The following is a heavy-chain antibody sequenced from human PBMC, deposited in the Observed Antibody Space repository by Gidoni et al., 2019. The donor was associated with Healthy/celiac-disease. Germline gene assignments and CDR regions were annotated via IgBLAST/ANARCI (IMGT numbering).Heavy chain of an antibody. CDR1: CFTCSAYY. CDR2: IRSSGSTI. V-gene: IGHV3-11*01. J-gene: IGHJ4*02. CDR3: ARDGGEPPFAAAPDY. D-gene: IGHD2-2*01. Sequence: QVQLVESGGGVVKPGGSRGLSCAASCFTCSAYYMSWIRQAPGKGLEWVSYIRSSGSTIDYADSVKGRFTISRDNAKNSLYLQMNSLRAEDTAVYYCARDGGEPPFAAAPDYWGQGTLVTVSS.